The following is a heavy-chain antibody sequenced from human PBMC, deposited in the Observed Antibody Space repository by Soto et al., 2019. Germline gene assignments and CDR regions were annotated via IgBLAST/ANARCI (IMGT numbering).Heavy chain of an antibody. J-gene: IGHJ4*02. V-gene: IGHV3-23*01. CDR1: GFTFIAYA. Sequence: GGSLRLSCAASGFTFIAYAMSWVRQSPGKGLEWVSSITGGGVRTDYADSVKGRFTISRDNSKNTLYLDMSSLRAEDSALYYCAGRFGDYLRFFDYWGPGALVTVSS. CDR2: ITGGGVRT. CDR3: AGRFGDYLRFFDY. D-gene: IGHD4-17*01.